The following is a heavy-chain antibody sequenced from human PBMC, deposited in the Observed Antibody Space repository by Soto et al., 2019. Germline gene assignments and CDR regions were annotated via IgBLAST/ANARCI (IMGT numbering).Heavy chain of an antibody. V-gene: IGHV1-18*01. CDR2: ISAYNGNT. Sequence: ASVKVSCKASGYTFTSYGINWVRQAPGQGLEWMGWISAYNGNTNYAQKLQGRVTMTTDTSTSTAYMELRSLRSDDTAVYYCARHCDLIYYYDSSGYHDAFDIWGQGTMVTVSS. D-gene: IGHD3-22*01. CDR1: GYTFTSYG. CDR3: ARHCDLIYYYDSSGYHDAFDI. J-gene: IGHJ3*02.